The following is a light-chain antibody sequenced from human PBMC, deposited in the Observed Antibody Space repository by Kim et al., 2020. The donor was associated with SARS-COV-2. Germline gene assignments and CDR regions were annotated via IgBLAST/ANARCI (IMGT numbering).Light chain of an antibody. CDR2: KDN. CDR3: QVWDSRSYV. V-gene: IGLV3-9*01. Sequence: SVVLGQTARITCGGNNIGRKLVHWYQQKPGQAPVLVIYKDNNRPSGIPERFSGSNSGNAATLTSSGAQAGDDADYHCQVWDSRSYVFGTGTKVTVL. CDR1: NIGRKL. J-gene: IGLJ1*01.